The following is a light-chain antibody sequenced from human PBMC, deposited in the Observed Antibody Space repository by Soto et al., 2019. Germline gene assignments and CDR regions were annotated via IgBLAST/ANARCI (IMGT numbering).Light chain of an antibody. V-gene: IGLV2-14*01. J-gene: IGLJ1*01. Sequence: QSALTQPASVSGSPGQSITISCTGTSSDFGGYNYVSWYQQHPGKAPKLMIYEVSNRPSGVSNRFSGSKSGNTASLAISGLRAEDEADYYCSSYTSSSTYVFGTGTKVTVL. CDR2: EVS. CDR3: SSYTSSSTYV. CDR1: SSDFGGYNY.